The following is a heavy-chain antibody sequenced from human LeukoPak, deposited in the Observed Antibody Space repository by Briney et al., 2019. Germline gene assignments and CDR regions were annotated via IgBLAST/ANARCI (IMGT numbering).Heavy chain of an antibody. CDR3: ARDGNMVRGVIGPSWFDP. J-gene: IGHJ5*02. D-gene: IGHD3-10*01. CDR1: GYAFTVYY. V-gene: IGHV1-2*02. CDR2: INPNSDVT. Sequence: ASVKVSFKASGYAFTVYYMHWVRQAPGQGLEWMGWINPNSDVTNSAQKFQGRVTMTRDMSFGTAYMELTRLRSDDTAVYYCARDGNMVRGVIGPSWFDPWGQGTLVTVSS.